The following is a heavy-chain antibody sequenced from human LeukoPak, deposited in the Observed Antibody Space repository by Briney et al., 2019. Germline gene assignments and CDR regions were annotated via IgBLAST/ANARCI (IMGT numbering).Heavy chain of an antibody. V-gene: IGHV3-74*01. D-gene: IGHD5-18*01. CDR2: INTDGSST. Sequence: GGSLRLSCAASGFTFSSYWMHWVRQAPGKGLVWVSRINTDGSSTSYADSVKGRFTISRDNAKNRLYVQMNSLRAEDTAVYYCATGSGLWSPDYWGQGTLVTDSS. J-gene: IGHJ4*02. CDR1: GFTFSSYW. CDR3: ATGSGLWSPDY.